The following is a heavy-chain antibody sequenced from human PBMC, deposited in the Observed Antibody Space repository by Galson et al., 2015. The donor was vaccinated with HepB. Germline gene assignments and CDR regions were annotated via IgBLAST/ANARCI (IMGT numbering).Heavy chain of an antibody. Sequence: SVKVSCKASGYTFTGYYMHWVRQAPGQGLEWMGWINPNSGGTNYAQKFQGRVTMTKDTSISTAYMELSRLRSDDTAVYYCARARWLQPFFDYWGQGTLLTVSS. CDR1: GYTFTGYY. CDR3: ARARWLQPFFDY. V-gene: IGHV1-2*02. CDR2: INPNSGGT. D-gene: IGHD5-24*01. J-gene: IGHJ4*02.